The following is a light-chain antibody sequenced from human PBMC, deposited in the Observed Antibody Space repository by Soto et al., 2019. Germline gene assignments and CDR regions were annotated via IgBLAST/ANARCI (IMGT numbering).Light chain of an antibody. CDR1: QSVSSN. Sequence: EIVLTQFPDTLSLSPGERATLSCRASQSVSSNLAWYQQKPGQAPRLLIYGASTRATGIPARFSGSGSGTEFTLTISRLEPEDFAVYYCQQYGSSPITFGQGTRLEIK. J-gene: IGKJ5*01. CDR2: GAS. CDR3: QQYGSSPIT. V-gene: IGKV3-20*01.